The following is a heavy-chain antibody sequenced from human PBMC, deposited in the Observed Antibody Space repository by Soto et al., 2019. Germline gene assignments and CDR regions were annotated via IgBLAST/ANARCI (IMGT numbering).Heavy chain of an antibody. V-gene: IGHV1-2*02. Sequence: ASVKVSCKASGYTFTGYYMHWVRQSPGQGLEWMGWINPNSGGTNYAQKFQGRVTMTRDTSISTAYMELSRLRSDDTAVYYCARDTYSSSSHYYYGMDVWGQGTTVTVSS. D-gene: IGHD6-6*01. CDR3: ARDTYSSSSHYYYGMDV. J-gene: IGHJ6*02. CDR1: GYTFTGYY. CDR2: INPNSGGT.